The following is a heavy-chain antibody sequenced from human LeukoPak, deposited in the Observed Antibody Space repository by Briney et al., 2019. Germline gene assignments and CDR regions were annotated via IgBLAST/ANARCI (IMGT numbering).Heavy chain of an antibody. Sequence: GGSLRLSCAASGFTFSNASMSWVRQAPGKGLEWVGRIKSKTDGGTTDYAAPVKGRFTISRDDSKNTLYLQMNSLKTEDTAVYYSTHSRDGYNAAGYTFDYWGQGTLVTVSS. CDR3: THSRDGYNAAGYTFDY. V-gene: IGHV3-15*01. D-gene: IGHD5-24*01. CDR1: GFTFSNAS. J-gene: IGHJ4*02. CDR2: IKSKTDGGTT.